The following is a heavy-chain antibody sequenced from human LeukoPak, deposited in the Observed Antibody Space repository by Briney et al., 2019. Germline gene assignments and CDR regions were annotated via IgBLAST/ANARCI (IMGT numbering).Heavy chain of an antibody. Sequence: GGSLRLSCAASGFTFSSYAMSWVRQAPGKGLEWVSAISGSGGSTYYADSVKGRFTISRDNSKNTLYLQMNSLRAEDTAVYYCAKDYYSRGWYGRGLFDYWGQGTLVTVSS. CDR2: ISGSGGST. D-gene: IGHD6-19*01. J-gene: IGHJ4*02. CDR1: GFTFSSYA. CDR3: AKDYYSRGWYGRGLFDY. V-gene: IGHV3-23*01.